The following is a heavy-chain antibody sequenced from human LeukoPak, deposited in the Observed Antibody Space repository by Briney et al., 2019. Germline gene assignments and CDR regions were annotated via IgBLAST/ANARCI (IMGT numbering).Heavy chain of an antibody. Sequence: GASVKVSCKASGYTFTGYYMHWVRQAPEQGLEWMGWINPNSGGTNYAQKFQGRVTMTRNTSISTAYMELSSLISEDTALYYCARDIAGATKGGWFDTWGQGTPVTVSS. V-gene: IGHV1-2*02. CDR1: GYTFTGYY. CDR3: ARDIAGATKGGWFDT. D-gene: IGHD1-26*01. J-gene: IGHJ5*02. CDR2: INPNSGGT.